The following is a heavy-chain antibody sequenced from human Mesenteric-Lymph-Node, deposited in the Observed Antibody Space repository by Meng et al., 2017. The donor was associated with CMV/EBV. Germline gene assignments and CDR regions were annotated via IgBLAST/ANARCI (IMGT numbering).Heavy chain of an antibody. CDR3: ASAGYDFYGMDV. J-gene: IGHJ6*02. CDR2: IIPIFGTA. V-gene: IGHV1-69*05. CDR1: GGTFSSYA. Sequence: SVKVSCKASGGTFSSYAISWVRQAPGQGLEWMGGIIPIFGTANYAQKFQGRVTINTDESTSTAYMELSSLRSEDTAVYYCASAGYDFYGMDVWGQGTTVTVSS. D-gene: IGHD3-3*01.